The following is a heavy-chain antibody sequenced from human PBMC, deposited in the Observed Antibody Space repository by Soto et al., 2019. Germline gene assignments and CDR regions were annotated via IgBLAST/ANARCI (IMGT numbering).Heavy chain of an antibody. V-gene: IGHV4-31*03. Sequence: SETLSLTCTVSGDSISSDGYYWSWIRQHPGKGLEWIGYIYYSGSTFYNPSLKRRVTISRDTSQNQFSLKLSSVTAADTAVYYCARSRYYDSSGVDYWGQGALVTVS. CDR2: IYYSGST. CDR1: GDSISSDGYY. J-gene: IGHJ4*02. D-gene: IGHD3-22*01. CDR3: ARSRYYDSSGVDY.